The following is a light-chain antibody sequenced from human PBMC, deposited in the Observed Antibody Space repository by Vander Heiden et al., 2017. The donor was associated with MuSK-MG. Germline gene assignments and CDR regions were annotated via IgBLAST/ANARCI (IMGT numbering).Light chain of an antibody. V-gene: IGLV4-60*02. CDR2: LQVSASQ. Sequence: QPVLPQSSSASASLGSSVKLTCTPSSGPSNYIIAWPQQQPGNPPRHLMTLQVSASQNKGSAVPDRCSGSSSGADLYITMPHVEVEDEADYYCDTWDSNTVIFGGGTKLTVL. CDR1: SGPSNYI. CDR3: DTWDSNTVI. J-gene: IGLJ2*01.